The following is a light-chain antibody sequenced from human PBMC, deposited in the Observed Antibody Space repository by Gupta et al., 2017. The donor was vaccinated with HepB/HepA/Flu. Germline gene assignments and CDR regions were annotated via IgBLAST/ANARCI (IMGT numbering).Light chain of an antibody. Sequence: QSVLTQPPSAFGTPGQRATLSCSGSSSNIGSNYVYWYQQLPGTAPKLLIYRNNQRPSGVPDRCSGSKSGTSSSLAISGLRSEDEADYYCAAWDDSLSGRVFGGGTKLTVL. CDR3: AAWDDSLSGRV. V-gene: IGLV1-47*01. CDR1: SSNIGSNY. J-gene: IGLJ2*01. CDR2: RNN.